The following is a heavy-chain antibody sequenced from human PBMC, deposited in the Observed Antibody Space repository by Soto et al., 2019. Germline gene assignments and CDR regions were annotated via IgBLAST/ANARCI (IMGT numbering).Heavy chain of an antibody. Sequence: ASVKVSCKASDYTFTSYGISWVRQAPGQGLEWMGWISAYNGNTNYAQKLQGRVTMTTDTSTSTAYMELRSLRSDDTAVYYCAREQTRSFLEWYSGIGLDYWGQGTLVTVSS. V-gene: IGHV1-18*01. CDR3: AREQTRSFLEWYSGIGLDY. D-gene: IGHD3-3*02. J-gene: IGHJ4*02. CDR1: DYTFTSYG. CDR2: ISAYNGNT.